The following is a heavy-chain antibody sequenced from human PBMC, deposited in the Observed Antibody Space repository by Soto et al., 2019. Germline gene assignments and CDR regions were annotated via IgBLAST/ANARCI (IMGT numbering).Heavy chain of an antibody. Sequence: QVQLVESGGGVVQPGRSLRLSCAASGFPFSSYGMHWVREAPGKGLEWVAVISYDGSNKYYADSVKGRFTISRDNSASTLYLQMNSLRPEDTALYYCVGGQYYFDDRDQGTLVTVSP. D-gene: IGHD3-10*01. J-gene: IGHJ4*02. CDR2: ISYDGSNK. CDR1: GFPFSSYG. CDR3: VGGQYYFDD. V-gene: IGHV3-30*03.